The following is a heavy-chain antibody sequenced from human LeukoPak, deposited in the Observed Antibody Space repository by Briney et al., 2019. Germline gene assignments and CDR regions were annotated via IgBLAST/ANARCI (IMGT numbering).Heavy chain of an antibody. CDR3: ARDVKQQLLNWFDP. D-gene: IGHD6-13*01. CDR2: IIPIFGTA. J-gene: IGHJ5*02. Sequence: GASVKVSCKSSGYTFNSYGITWVRQAPGQGLEWMGGIIPIFGTANYAQKFQGRVTITADKSTNTAYMELNSLRSEDTAVYYCARDVKQQLLNWFDPWGQGTLVTVSS. CDR1: GYTFNSYG. V-gene: IGHV1-69*06.